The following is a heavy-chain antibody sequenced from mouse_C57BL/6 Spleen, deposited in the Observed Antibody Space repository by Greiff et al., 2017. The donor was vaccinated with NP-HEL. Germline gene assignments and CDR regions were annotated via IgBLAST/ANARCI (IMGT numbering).Heavy chain of an antibody. CDR2: IWTGGGP. CDR1: GFSFTSYA. V-gene: IGHV2-9-1*01. J-gene: IGHJ2*01. Sequence: QVQLKESGPGLVAPSQSLSITCTVSGFSFTSYAISWVRQPPGKGLEWLGVIWTGGGPNYNSALKSRLSICKNNSKSQVFLKMNSLQTDDTARYYCARKSPEGNYCDYWGKGTTLTVSS. CDR3: ARKSPEGNYCDY.